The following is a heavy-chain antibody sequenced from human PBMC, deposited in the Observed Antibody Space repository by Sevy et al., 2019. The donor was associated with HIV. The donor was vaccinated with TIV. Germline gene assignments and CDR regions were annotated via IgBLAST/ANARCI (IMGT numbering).Heavy chain of an antibody. CDR2: IYHSGST. CDR3: ARDVGYYYGSGNPLYGMDV. V-gene: IGHV4-38-2*02. CDR1: GYSISSGYY. Sequence: SETLSLTCAVSGYSISSGYYWGWIRQPPGKGLEWIGSIYHSGSTYYNPSLKSRVTISVDTSKNQFSLRLGSVTAADTAVYYCARDVGYYYGSGNPLYGMDVWGQGTTVTVSS. D-gene: IGHD3-10*01. J-gene: IGHJ6*02.